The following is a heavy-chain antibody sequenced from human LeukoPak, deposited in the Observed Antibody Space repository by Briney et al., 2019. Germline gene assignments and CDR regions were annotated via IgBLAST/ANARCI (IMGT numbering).Heavy chain of an antibody. CDR1: GGSISSGGYS. V-gene: IGHV4-30-2*01. Sequence: SETLSLTCAVSGGSISSGGYSWSWIRQPPGKGLEWIGYIYHSGSTYYNPSLKSRVTISVDRSKNQFSLQLNSVTPEDTAVYYCARDTAPDYYDSSGYQVGFDYWGQGTLVTVSS. J-gene: IGHJ4*02. CDR3: ARDTAPDYYDSSGYQVGFDY. D-gene: IGHD3-22*01. CDR2: IYHSGST.